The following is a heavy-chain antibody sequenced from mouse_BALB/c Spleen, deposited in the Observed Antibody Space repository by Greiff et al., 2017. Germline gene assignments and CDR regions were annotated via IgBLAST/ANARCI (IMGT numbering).Heavy chain of an antibody. CDR1: GFTFSSYA. D-gene: IGHD2-1*01. CDR2: ISSGGST. V-gene: IGHV5-6-5*01. Sequence: EVKLMESGGGLVKPGGSLKLSCAASGFTFSSYAMCWVRQTPENRLEWVASISSGGSTYYPDSVKGRFTISSDNARNILYLQMSSLRSEDTAMYYCARDDGNSPWFAYWGQGTMVTVS. J-gene: IGHJ3*01. CDR3: ARDDGNSPWFAY.